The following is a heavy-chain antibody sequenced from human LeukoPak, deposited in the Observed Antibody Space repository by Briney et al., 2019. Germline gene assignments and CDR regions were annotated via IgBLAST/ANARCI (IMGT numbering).Heavy chain of an antibody. Sequence: GGSLRLSCAASGFTFSSYWMHWVRQAPGKGLVWVSRINGDGSGTNYADSVKGRFTISRDNAKNTLYLQMNSLRAEDTAVYYCAAYYYDSSGYYHDAFDIWGQGTMVTVSS. CDR1: GFTFSSYW. CDR3: AAYYYDSSGYYHDAFDI. D-gene: IGHD3-22*01. CDR2: INGDGSGT. V-gene: IGHV3-74*01. J-gene: IGHJ3*02.